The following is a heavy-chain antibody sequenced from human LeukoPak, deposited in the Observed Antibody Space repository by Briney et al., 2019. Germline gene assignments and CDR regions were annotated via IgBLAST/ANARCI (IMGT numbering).Heavy chain of an antibody. Sequence: PSETLSITCTVSGGSISSSGYYCSWIRQHPGKGLEWIGYIYYRGSTYYNPSLKSRVTISVDTSKNQFSLKLSSVTAADTAVYYCARALGYCSSTSCYAYFDYWGRGTLVTVSS. CDR1: GGSISSSGYY. CDR2: IYYRGST. CDR3: ARALGYCSSTSCYAYFDY. D-gene: IGHD2-2*01. V-gene: IGHV4-31*03. J-gene: IGHJ4*02.